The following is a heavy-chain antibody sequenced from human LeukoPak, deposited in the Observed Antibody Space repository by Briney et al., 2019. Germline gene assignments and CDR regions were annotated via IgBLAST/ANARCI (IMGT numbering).Heavy chain of an antibody. V-gene: IGHV1-8*01. CDR2: MNPNSANT. J-gene: IGHJ4*02. CDR3: ARGPPESSNSDY. Sequence: ASVKVSCKASGYTFTSYDINWVRQATGQGLGWMGWMNPNSANTGYAQKFQGRVTMTRNTSISTAYMELSSLRSEDTAVYYCARGPPESSNSDYWGQGTLVTV. CDR1: GYTFTSYD. D-gene: IGHD6-13*01.